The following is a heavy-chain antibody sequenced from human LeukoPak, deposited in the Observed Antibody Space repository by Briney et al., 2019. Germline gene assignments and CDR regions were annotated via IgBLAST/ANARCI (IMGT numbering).Heavy chain of an antibody. CDR1: GFAVSSNY. CDR2: IYSDGST. D-gene: IGHD5-18*01. CDR3: ARSLRGYSYVLDY. Sequence: GGSLRLSCAASGFAVSSNYMSWVRQAPGKGLEWVSVIYSDGSTYYADSVKGRFTISRDNSKNTLYLQMYSLRAEDTAVYYCARSLRGYSYVLDYWGQGTLVTVSS. J-gene: IGHJ4*02. V-gene: IGHV3-66*01.